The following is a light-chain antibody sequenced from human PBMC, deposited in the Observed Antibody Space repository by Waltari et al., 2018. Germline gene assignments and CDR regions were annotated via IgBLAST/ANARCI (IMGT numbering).Light chain of an antibody. CDR1: SSDVGGYNY. CDR2: DVS. Sequence: QSALTQPASVSGSPGQSITISCTGTSSDVGGYNYVSWYQQHPGKAPKLMIYDVSNRAVWVFYCFCGSKVWHTASLSMFGVQAGDRACYYRSSYSSSITIGFGGGTKLTVL. J-gene: IGLJ2*01. V-gene: IGLV2-14*03. CDR3: SSYSSSITIG.